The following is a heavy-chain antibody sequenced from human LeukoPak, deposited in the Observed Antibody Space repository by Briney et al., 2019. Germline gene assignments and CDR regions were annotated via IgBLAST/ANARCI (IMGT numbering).Heavy chain of an antibody. J-gene: IGHJ5*02. D-gene: IGHD1-26*01. Sequence: ASVXVSCKASGYTFTSYDINWVRQAPGQGLEWMGWMNPNSGNTGYAQKFQGRVTMTRNTSISTAYMELSSLRSEDTAVYYCARAKKERWELQAGNWFDPWGQGTLVTVSS. CDR1: GYTFTSYD. CDR3: ARAKKERWELQAGNWFDP. V-gene: IGHV1-8*01. CDR2: MNPNSGNT.